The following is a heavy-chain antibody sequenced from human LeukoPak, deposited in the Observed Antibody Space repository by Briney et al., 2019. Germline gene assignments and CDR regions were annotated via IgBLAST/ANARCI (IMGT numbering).Heavy chain of an antibody. Sequence: ASVKVSCKASGYTFTGYYMRWVRQAPGQGLEWMGWINPNSGGTNYAQKFQGRVTMTRDTSISTAYMELSRLRSDDTAVYYCARTTAMVVLATWRGVAFDIWGQGTMVTVSS. CDR3: ARTTAMVVLATWRGVAFDI. CDR2: INPNSGGT. CDR1: GYTFTGYY. V-gene: IGHV1-2*02. J-gene: IGHJ3*02. D-gene: IGHD5-18*01.